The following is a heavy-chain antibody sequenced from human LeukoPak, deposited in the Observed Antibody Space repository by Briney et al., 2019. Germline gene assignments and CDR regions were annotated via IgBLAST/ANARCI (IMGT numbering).Heavy chain of an antibody. CDR1: GGSFSGYY. V-gene: IGHV4-34*01. Sequence: SETLSLTCAVYGGSFSGYYWSWIRQPPGKGLEWIGEINHSGSTNYNPSLKSRVTISVDTSKNQFSLKLSSVTAADTAVYYCARVLTPNYDYVWGSYRPTCFDYWGQGTLVTVSS. CDR3: ARVLTPNYDYVWGSYRPTCFDY. J-gene: IGHJ4*02. D-gene: IGHD3-16*02. CDR2: INHSGST.